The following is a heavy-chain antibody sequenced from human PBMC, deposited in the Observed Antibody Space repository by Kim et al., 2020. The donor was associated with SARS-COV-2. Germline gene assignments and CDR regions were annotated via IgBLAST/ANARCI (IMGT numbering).Heavy chain of an antibody. CDR1: GFTFDTYA. Sequence: GGSRRLSCVASGFTFDTYALSWVRQAPGKGLEWVSVISGNGVNKFYADSVGGRLTVSRDNSKNTLYLQMNSLRDEDTALYSCAKVVVMDGYNYYYYYGMDVWGQGTAVTVSS. CDR3: AKVVVMDGYNYYYYYGMDV. CDR2: ISGNGVNK. V-gene: IGHV3-23*01. J-gene: IGHJ6*02. D-gene: IGHD3-22*01.